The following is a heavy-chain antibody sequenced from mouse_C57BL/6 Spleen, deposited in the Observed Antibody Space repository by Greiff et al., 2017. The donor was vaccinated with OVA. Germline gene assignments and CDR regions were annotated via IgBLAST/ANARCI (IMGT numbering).Heavy chain of an antibody. CDR3: ARSRVTYFDY. Sequence: QVQLKQPGAELVMPGASVKLSCKASGYTFTSYWMHWVKQRPGQGLEWIGEIDPSDSYTNYNQKFKGKSTLTVDKSSSTAYMQLSSLTSEDSAVYYCARSRVTYFDYWGQGTTLTVSS. CDR2: IDPSDSYT. D-gene: IGHD2-5*01. J-gene: IGHJ2*01. V-gene: IGHV1-69*01. CDR1: GYTFTSYW.